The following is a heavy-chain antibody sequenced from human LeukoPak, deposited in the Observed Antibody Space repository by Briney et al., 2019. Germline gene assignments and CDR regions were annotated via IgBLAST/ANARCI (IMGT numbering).Heavy chain of an antibody. D-gene: IGHD6-19*01. CDR3: AETYSSGWYWFDP. CDR2: ISAYNGNT. V-gene: IGHV1-18*01. J-gene: IGHJ5*02. CDR1: GYTFTSYG. Sequence: ASVKVSCKASGYTFTSYGISWVRQAPGQGLEWMGWISAYNGNTNYAQKLQGRVTMTRDTSISTAYMELSRLRSDDTAVYYCAETYSSGWYWFDPWGQGTLVTVSS.